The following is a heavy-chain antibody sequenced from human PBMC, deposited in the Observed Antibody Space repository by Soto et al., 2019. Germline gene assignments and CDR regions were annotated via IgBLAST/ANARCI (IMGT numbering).Heavy chain of an antibody. D-gene: IGHD6-19*01. CDR3: ARDNSYSSGWYNDWYFDL. CDR2: VSAYNGNT. V-gene: IGHV1-18*01. CDR1: GYTFTSYG. Sequence: QVQLVQSGAEVKKPGASVKVSCKASGYTFTSYGISWVRQAPGQGLEWMGWVSAYNGNTNYAQKLQGRVTMTTDTSTSTAYMELRSLRSDDTAVYYCARDNSYSSGWYNDWYFDLWGRGTLVTVSS. J-gene: IGHJ2*01.